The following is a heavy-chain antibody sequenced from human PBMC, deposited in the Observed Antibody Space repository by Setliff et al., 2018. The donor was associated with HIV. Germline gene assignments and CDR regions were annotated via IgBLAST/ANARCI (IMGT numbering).Heavy chain of an antibody. CDR2: IYTSGST. CDR3: ARARSSGLKKYFDY. Sequence: SETLSLTCTVSGGSISSYYWSWIRQPPGKGLEWIGYIYTSGSTNYNPSLKSRVTISVDTSKNQFSLKLSSVTADDTAVYYCARARSSGLKKYFDYWGQGTQVTVSS. CDR1: GGSISSYY. J-gene: IGHJ4*02. V-gene: IGHV4-4*09. D-gene: IGHD3-22*01.